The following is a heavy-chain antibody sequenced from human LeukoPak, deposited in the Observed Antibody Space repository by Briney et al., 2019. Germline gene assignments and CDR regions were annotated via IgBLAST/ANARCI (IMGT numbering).Heavy chain of an antibody. CDR1: GFTFSSYE. Sequence: GGSLRLSCAASGFTFSSYEMNWVRQAPGKGLEWVSHIGSSGSAIYYADSVKGRFTISRDNAKNSLYLQMNSLRAEDTAVYYCARDTIIAAAGKRYYYYYMDVWGKGTTVTISS. CDR2: IGSSGSAI. CDR3: ARDTIIAAAGKRYYYYYMDV. V-gene: IGHV3-48*03. D-gene: IGHD6-13*01. J-gene: IGHJ6*03.